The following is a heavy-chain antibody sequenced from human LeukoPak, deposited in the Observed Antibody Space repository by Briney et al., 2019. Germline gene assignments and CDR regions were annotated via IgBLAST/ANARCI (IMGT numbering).Heavy chain of an antibody. CDR2: IYTSGST. J-gene: IGHJ4*02. V-gene: IGHV4-4*07. CDR1: GGSISSYY. CDR3: ARVLPYYDSSGYYYHYFDY. D-gene: IGHD3-22*01. Sequence: PSETLSLTCTVSGGSISSYYWSWIRQPAGKGLEWIGRIYTSGSTNYNPSLKSRVTMSVDTSKNQFSLKLSSVTAADTAVYYCARVLPYYDSSGYYYHYFDYWGQGTLVTVSS.